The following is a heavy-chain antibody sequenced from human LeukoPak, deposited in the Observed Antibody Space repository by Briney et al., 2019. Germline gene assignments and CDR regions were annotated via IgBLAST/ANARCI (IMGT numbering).Heavy chain of an antibody. CDR1: GYTLTELS. V-gene: IGHV1-24*01. CDR2: FDPEDGET. Sequence: ASVKVSCKVSGYTLTELSMHWVRQAPGKGLEWMGGFDPEDGETIYAQKFQGRVTMTEDTSTDTAYMELSSLRSEDKAVYYCATEVSPYYDFWSGYYMDVWGKGTTVTVSS. CDR3: ATEVSPYYDFWSGYYMDV. J-gene: IGHJ6*03. D-gene: IGHD3-3*01.